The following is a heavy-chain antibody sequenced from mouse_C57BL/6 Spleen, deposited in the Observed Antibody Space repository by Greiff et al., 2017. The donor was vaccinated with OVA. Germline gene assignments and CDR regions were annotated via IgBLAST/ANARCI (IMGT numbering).Heavy chain of an antibody. J-gene: IGHJ4*01. D-gene: IGHD1-1*01. CDR2: INYDGSST. CDR1: GFTFSDYY. V-gene: IGHV5-16*01. Sequence: LQQSEGGLVQPGSSLKLSCTASGFTFSDYYMAWVRQVPEKGLEWVANINYDGSSTYYLDSLKSRFIISRDNAKNILYLQMSSLKSEDTATYYCARGLYGSSYGDAMDYWGQGTSVTVSS. CDR3: ARGLYGSSYGDAMDY.